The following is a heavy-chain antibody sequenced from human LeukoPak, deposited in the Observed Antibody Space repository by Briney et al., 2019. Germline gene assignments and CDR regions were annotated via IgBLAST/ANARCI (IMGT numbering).Heavy chain of an antibody. CDR2: IIPIFGTA. CDR3: ARGRGGKYCSGGSCYSYDYYYYYMDV. V-gene: IGHV1-69*06. Sequence: ASVKVSCKASGGTFRNYAVSWVRPAPGQGLQWMGGIIPIFGTANYAQKFQGRVTITADKSTSTAYMELSSLRSEDTAVYYCARGRGGKYCSGGSCYSYDYYYYYMDVWGKGTTVTVSS. D-gene: IGHD2-15*01. J-gene: IGHJ6*03. CDR1: GGTFRNYA.